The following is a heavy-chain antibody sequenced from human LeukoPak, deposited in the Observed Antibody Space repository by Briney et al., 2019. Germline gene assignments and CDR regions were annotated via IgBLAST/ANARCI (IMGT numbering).Heavy chain of an antibody. J-gene: IGHJ3*02. V-gene: IGHV3-30-3*01. CDR3: ARAADTANAFDI. CDR1: GFTFSSYW. D-gene: IGHD3-16*01. CDR2: ISYDGSNK. Sequence: GGSLRLSCAASGFTFSSYWMHWVRQAPGQGLVWVAVISYDGSNKYYADSVKGRFTISRDNSKNTLYLQMNSLRAEDTAVYYCARAADTANAFDIWGQGTMVTVSS.